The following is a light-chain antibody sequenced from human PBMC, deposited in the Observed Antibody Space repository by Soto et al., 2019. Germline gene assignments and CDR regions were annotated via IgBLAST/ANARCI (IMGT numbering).Light chain of an antibody. J-gene: IGLJ2*01. CDR1: SSDVGGYNY. CDR2: DVS. Sequence: QSALTQPASVSGSPGQSITISCTGTSSDVGGYNYVSWYQQHPGKAPKLMIYDVSNRPSGVSNLFSGSKSGNTASLTISGLQAEDETDYYCSSYTGSSTYVLFGGGTKLTVL. V-gene: IGLV2-14*01. CDR3: SSYTGSSTYVL.